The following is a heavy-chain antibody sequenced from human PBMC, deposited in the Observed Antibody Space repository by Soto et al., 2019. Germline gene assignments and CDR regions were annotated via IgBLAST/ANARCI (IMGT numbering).Heavy chain of an antibody. CDR3: ARVSCSPQYYYDSSGYWYFDY. D-gene: IGHD3-22*01. CDR1: GGSISSGGYY. J-gene: IGHJ4*02. CDR2: IYYSGST. V-gene: IGHV4-31*03. Sequence: QVQLQESGPGLVKPSQTLSLTCTVSGGSISSGGYYWSWIRQHPGKGLEWIGYIYYSGSTYYNPSLKSRVTISVDTSKNQFSLKLSSVTAADTAVYYCARVSCSPQYYYDSSGYWYFDYWGQGTLVTVSS.